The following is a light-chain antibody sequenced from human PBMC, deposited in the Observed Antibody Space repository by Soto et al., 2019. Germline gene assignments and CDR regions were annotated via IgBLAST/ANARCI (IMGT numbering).Light chain of an antibody. CDR3: MQGTRWPRT. CDR2: KVS. V-gene: IGKV2-30*01. J-gene: IGKJ1*01. Sequence: DVVRTQSPRSLPVTLGQPASISCRSSQSLVYSDGNTYLNWFHQRPGQSPRRLIYKVSDRDSGVPDRFSGSGSGTDFTLKISRVEAEDVGVYYCMQGTRWPRTFGQGTKVEIK. CDR1: QSLVYSDGNTY.